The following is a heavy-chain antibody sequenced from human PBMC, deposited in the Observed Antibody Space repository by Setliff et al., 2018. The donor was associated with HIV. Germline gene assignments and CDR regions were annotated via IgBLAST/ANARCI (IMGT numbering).Heavy chain of an antibody. D-gene: IGHD1-26*01. Sequence: PSETLSLTCAVYGESVSGYYWSWIRQSPRTRLEWIGYVSSIGNTNYNPSLKSRVTISVDTSKNQFSLQLNSVTAADTAVYFCARTRAPYFFDFWGQGAQVTVSS. CDR3: ARTRAPYFFDF. CDR2: VSSIGNT. J-gene: IGHJ4*02. V-gene: IGHV4-4*08. CDR1: GESVSGYY.